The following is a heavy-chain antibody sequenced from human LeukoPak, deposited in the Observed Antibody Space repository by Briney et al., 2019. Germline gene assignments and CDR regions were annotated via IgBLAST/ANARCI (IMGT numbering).Heavy chain of an antibody. Sequence: GGSLRLSCAASGFTFSSYEMNWVRQAPGKGLEWVSYISSSGSTIYYADSVKGRFTISRDNSKNTLYLQMNSLRAEDTAVYYCAKDLLYYYDSSGYIDYWGQGTLVTVSS. J-gene: IGHJ4*02. CDR3: AKDLLYYYDSSGYIDY. D-gene: IGHD3-22*01. CDR1: GFTFSSYE. V-gene: IGHV3-48*03. CDR2: ISSSGSTI.